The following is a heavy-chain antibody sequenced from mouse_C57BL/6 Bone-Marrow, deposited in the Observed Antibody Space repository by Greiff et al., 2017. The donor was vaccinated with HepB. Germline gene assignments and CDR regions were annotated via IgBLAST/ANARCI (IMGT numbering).Heavy chain of an antibody. Sequence: EVQLQQSGAELVRPGASVKLSCTASGFNIKDDYMHWVKQRPEQGLEWIGWIDPENGDTEYASKFQGKATITADTSSNTAYLQLSSLTSEDTAVYYCTTKGVTTVPRFAYWGQGTLVTVSA. CDR1: GFNIKDDY. J-gene: IGHJ3*01. V-gene: IGHV14-4*01. CDR2: IDPENGDT. CDR3: TTKGVTTVPRFAY. D-gene: IGHD1-1*01.